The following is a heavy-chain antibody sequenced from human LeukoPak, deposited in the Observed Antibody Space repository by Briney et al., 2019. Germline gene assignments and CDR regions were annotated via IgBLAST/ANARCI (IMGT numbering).Heavy chain of an antibody. J-gene: IGHJ5*01. CDR1: GFTFSSYA. V-gene: IGHV3-23*01. Sequence: GGSLRLSCAASGFTFSSYAMSWVRQAPGKGLEWVSAVSGSGTTAHNADSVEGRFSSSRDNSKNTLFLHTNSLRVDDTAVYYCAKGDVSSGRNLFDSWGQGTLVTVSS. CDR3: AKGDVSSGRNLFDS. D-gene: IGHD3-22*01. CDR2: VSGSGTTA.